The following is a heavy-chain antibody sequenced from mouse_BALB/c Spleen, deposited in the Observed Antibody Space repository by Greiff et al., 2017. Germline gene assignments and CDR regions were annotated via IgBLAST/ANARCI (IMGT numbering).Heavy chain of an antibody. CDR1: GYTFTSYW. J-gene: IGHJ4*01. CDR2: IYPGRGIT. CDR3: SRHETDGYAMDY. Sequence: QVQLQQSGAELVKPGASVKMSCKASGYTFTSYWLNWVKQRPGQGLEWIGDIYPGRGITNYNEKFKSKATLTLDTSSSTACMQLSSLTSENSAVYYCSRHETDGYAMDYWGQGASVTVSS. V-gene: IGHV1-55*01.